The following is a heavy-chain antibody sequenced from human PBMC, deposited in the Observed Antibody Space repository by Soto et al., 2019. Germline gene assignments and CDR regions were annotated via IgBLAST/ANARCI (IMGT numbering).Heavy chain of an antibody. CDR3: ARDTAMVNYWFDP. V-gene: IGHV1-69*04. Sequence: KVSCKASGGTFSSYTISWVRQAPGQGLEWMGRIIPILGIANYAQKFQGRVTITADKSTSTAYMELSSLRSEDTAVYYCARDTAMVNYWFDPRGQGTLVTVSS. CDR1: GGTFSSYT. J-gene: IGHJ5*02. CDR2: IIPILGIA. D-gene: IGHD5-18*01.